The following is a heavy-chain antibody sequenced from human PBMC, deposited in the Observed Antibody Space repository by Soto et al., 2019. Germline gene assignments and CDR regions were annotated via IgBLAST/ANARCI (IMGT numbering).Heavy chain of an antibody. V-gene: IGHV4-30-4*01. CDR2: IHHSGST. J-gene: IGHJ4*02. CDR3: ARDTGTYPYYFDY. Sequence: SETLSPTSTVSGGSISSDDYYWTWIVQPPGEGLEWIGYIHHSGSTYYNPSLKSRLTISVDTPKNQISLKLNSVTAADTAVYYCARDTGTYPYYFDYWGQGTLVTVSS. CDR1: GGSISSDDYY. D-gene: IGHD1-26*01.